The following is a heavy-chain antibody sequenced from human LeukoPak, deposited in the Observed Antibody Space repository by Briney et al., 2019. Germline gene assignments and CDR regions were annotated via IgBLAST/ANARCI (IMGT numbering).Heavy chain of an antibody. D-gene: IGHD1-1*01. CDR1: GGSISSGGYY. J-gene: IGHJ6*02. Sequence: PSETLSLTCTVSGGSISSGGYYWSWIRQHPRKGLEWIGYIYYSGSTYYNPSLKSRVTISIDTSKNQFSLKLSSVTAADTAVYYCARVGGTNYYYYGMDVWGQGTTVTVSS. CDR3: ARVGGTNYYYYGMDV. CDR2: IYYSGST. V-gene: IGHV4-31*03.